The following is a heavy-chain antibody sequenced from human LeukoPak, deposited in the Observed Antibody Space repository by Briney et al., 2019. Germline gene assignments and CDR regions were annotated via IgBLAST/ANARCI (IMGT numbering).Heavy chain of an antibody. CDR1: VCSISSYF. J-gene: IGHJ4*02. CDR2: IHTSGST. V-gene: IGHV4-4*07. CDR3: AREPRQEGFDN. Sequence: SETLSLTCTVPVCSISSYFCSWIRRPGGKGLELIGRIHTSGSTNYNSSRKSRVTKSVDTSKNQFSPNLSSVTAADTAVYYCAREPRQEGFDNWGQGTLVTVSS.